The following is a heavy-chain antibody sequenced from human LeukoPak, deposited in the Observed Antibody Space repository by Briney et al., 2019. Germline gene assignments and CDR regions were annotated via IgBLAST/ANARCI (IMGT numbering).Heavy chain of an antibody. J-gene: IGHJ4*02. CDR1: GFTLDNYN. CDR2: IRSYSSYI. V-gene: IGHV3-21*01. Sequence: PGGSLRLSCAASGFTLDNYNFNWVRQAPGKGLEWVASIRSYSSYIHYADSVKGRFTISRDDAKNSLYLQMNSLRVEDTAVYYCAKVAKYFYGPETYYFFEQWGQGTPVTASS. CDR3: AKVAKYFYGPETYYFFEQ. D-gene: IGHD3-10*01.